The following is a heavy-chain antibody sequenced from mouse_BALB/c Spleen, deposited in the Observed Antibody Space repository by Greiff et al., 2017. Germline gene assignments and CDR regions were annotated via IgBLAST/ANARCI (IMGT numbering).Heavy chain of an antibody. CDR3: AGMITDYYAMDY. Sequence: EVKVVESGGGLVKPGGSLKLSCAASGFTFSSYAMSWVRQTPEKRLEWVASISSGGSTYYPDSVKGRFTISRDNARNILYLQMSILRSEDTAMYYCAGMITDYYAMDYWGQGTSVTVSS. V-gene: IGHV5-6-5*01. CDR2: ISSGGST. J-gene: IGHJ4*01. CDR1: GFTFSSYA. D-gene: IGHD2-4*01.